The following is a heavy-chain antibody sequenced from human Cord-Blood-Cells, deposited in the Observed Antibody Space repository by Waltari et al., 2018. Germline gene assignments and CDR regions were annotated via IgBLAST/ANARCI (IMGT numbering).Heavy chain of an antibody. V-gene: IGHV4-34*01. CDR1: GGSFSGYY. CDR3: ARGPGGSYDAFDI. Sequence: QVQLQQWGAGLLKPSETLSLTCAVYGGSFSGYYWSWICQPPGKGLEWIGEINHSGSTNINPTLKSRVTISGDTSKNQLSLKLGSVTAADTAVYYCARGPGGSYDAFDIWSQGTMVTVAS. CDR2: INHSGST. J-gene: IGHJ3*02. D-gene: IGHD1-26*01.